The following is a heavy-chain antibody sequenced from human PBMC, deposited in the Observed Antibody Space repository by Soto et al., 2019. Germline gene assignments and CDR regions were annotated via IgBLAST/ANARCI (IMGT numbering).Heavy chain of an antibody. CDR1: GYTFTSYG. CDR3: ARVYYDSSGPYGMDV. J-gene: IGHJ6*02. CDR2: ISAYNGHT. D-gene: IGHD3-22*01. V-gene: IGHV1-18*04. Sequence: QVQLVQSGAEVKNPWASVKVSCKASGYTFTSYGISWVRQAPGQGLEWMGWISAYNGHTNYAQTLQGRVTMTTDTSTSTAYMELRSLRSDDTAVYYCARVYYDSSGPYGMDVWGQWTTVTVSS.